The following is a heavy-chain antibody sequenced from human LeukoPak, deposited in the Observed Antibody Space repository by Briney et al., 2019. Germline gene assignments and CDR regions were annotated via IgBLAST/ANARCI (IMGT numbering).Heavy chain of an antibody. V-gene: IGHV4-61*08. D-gene: IGHD1-26*01. J-gene: IGHJ4*02. CDR2: IYYSGST. CDR1: GGSISSGGYY. Sequence: SETLSLTCTVSGGSISSGGYYWSWIRQPPGKGLEWIGYIYYSGSTNYNPSLKSRVTISVDTSKNQFSLKLSSVTAADTAVYYCARVRAKVGVYFDYWGQGTLVTVSS. CDR3: ARVRAKVGVYFDY.